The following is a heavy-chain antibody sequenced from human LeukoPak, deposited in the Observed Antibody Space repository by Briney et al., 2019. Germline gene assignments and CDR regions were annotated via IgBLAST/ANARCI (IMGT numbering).Heavy chain of an antibody. CDR3: ARESGDWKGQFDY. CDR1: GGSISSYY. Sequence: SETLSLTCTVSGGSISSYYWSWIRQPPGKGLEWIGYIYYSGSTNYNPSLKSRVTISVDTSKNQFSLKLSSVTAADTAVYYCARESGDWKGQFDYWGQGTLVTVSS. D-gene: IGHD2-21*02. CDR2: IYYSGST. V-gene: IGHV4-59*01. J-gene: IGHJ4*02.